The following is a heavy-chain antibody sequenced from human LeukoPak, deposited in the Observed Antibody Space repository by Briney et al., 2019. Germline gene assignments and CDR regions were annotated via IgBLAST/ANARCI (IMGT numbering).Heavy chain of an antibody. CDR1: GYILTSYG. D-gene: IGHD2-15*01. CDR3: ARAGLDHCSGGSCYFGWFDP. J-gene: IGHJ5*02. CDR2: ISGYNGNI. V-gene: IGHV1-18*01. Sequence: ASVKVSCKASGYILTSYGISWVRQAPGQGLEWMGWISGYNGNINYAQKLQGRVTMTTDTSTSTAYTELRSLRSDDTAVYYCARAGLDHCSGGSCYFGWFDPWGQGTLVTVS.